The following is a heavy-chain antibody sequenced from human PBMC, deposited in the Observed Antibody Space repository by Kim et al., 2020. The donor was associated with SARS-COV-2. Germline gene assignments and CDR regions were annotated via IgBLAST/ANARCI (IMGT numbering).Heavy chain of an antibody. Sequence: GGSLRLSCVASGFTFSNYAMSWVRQAPGKGLEWVSDLSASGASTYYADSVKGRFTISRDNSKNTLYLQMNALRAEDTALYYCAKNPHFGGTCGQSQYWG. CDR3: AKNPHFGGTCGQSQY. CDR2: LSASGAST. V-gene: IGHV3-23*01. D-gene: IGHD2-15*01. J-gene: IGHJ1*01. CDR1: GFTFSNYA.